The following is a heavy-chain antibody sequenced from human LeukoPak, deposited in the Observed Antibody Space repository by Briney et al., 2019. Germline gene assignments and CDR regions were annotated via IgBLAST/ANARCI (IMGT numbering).Heavy chain of an antibody. V-gene: IGHV3-33*01. CDR3: ARETLSYDSSGYSLTYYVDY. J-gene: IGHJ4*02. CDR1: GFTFSSYG. D-gene: IGHD3-22*01. CDR2: IWYDGSNK. Sequence: GGSLRLSCAASGFTFSSYGMHWVRQAPGKGLEWVAVIWYDGSNKYYADSVKGRFTISRDNSKNTLYLQMNILRAEDTAVYYCARETLSYDSSGYSLTYYVDYWGQGTLVTVSS.